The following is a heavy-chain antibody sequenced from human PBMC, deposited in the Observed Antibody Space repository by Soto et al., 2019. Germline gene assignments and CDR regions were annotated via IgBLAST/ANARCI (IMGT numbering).Heavy chain of an antibody. V-gene: IGHV3-74*01. J-gene: IGHJ4*02. CDR3: ALLYGDYVNFDY. Sequence: RVSSAASGFTFINYGVPWVRQAPGKGLVWVSRINSDGSSTSYADSVKGRFTISRDNAKNTLYLQMNSLRAEDTAVYYCALLYGDYVNFDYWGQGTLVTVSS. D-gene: IGHD4-17*01. CDR1: GFTFINYG. CDR2: INSDGSST.